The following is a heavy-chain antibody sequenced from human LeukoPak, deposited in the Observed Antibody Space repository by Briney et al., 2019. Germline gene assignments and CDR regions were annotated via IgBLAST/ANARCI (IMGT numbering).Heavy chain of an antibody. V-gene: IGHV3-23*01. CDR1: GFTFSSYA. Sequence: GGSLRLSCAASGFTFSSYAMSWVRQAPGKGLEWVSAISGSGGSTYYADSVKGRFTISRDNSKNTLYLQMNSLRVEDTAVYYCAKELDYYGSGIPVPSYYYYGMDVWGQGTTVTVSS. J-gene: IGHJ6*02. CDR3: AKELDYYGSGIPVPSYYYYGMDV. D-gene: IGHD3-10*01. CDR2: ISGSGGST.